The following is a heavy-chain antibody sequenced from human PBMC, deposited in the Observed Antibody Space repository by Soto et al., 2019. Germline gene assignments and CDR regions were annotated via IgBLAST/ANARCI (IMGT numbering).Heavy chain of an antibody. Sequence: PSETLSLTCTVSGGSISSSPSYWGWIRQPPGKGLEWIAIISYSGNTYYTPSLKSRVTISADTSKNQFSLKLSSLTAADTAVYYCARRYGGNLDYWGQGTLVTVSS. J-gene: IGHJ4*02. D-gene: IGHD1-26*01. CDR3: ARRYGGNLDY. CDR1: GGSISSSPSY. CDR2: ISYSGNT. V-gene: IGHV4-39*01.